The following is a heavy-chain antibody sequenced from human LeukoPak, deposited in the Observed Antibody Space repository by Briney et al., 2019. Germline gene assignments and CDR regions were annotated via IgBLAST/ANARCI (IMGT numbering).Heavy chain of an antibody. CDR1: GGSISSYY. V-gene: IGHV4-59*01. J-gene: IGHJ4*02. CDR3: ARAVKYYYDRSDEYFDY. Sequence: SETLSLTCTVSGGSISSYYWSWIRQPPGKGLEWIGYIYYSGSTNYNPSLKSRVTISVDTSKNQLSLKLRSVTAADTAVYYCARAVKYYYDRSDEYFDYWGQGTLVTVSS. D-gene: IGHD3-22*01. CDR2: IYYSGST.